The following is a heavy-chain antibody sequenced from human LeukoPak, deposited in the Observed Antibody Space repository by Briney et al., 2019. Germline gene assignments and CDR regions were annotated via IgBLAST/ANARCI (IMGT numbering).Heavy chain of an antibody. J-gene: IGHJ4*02. D-gene: IGHD5-24*01. V-gene: IGHV3-21*01. CDR1: GFNFGSYS. CDR2: ISSSSLYI. Sequence: PGGSLRLSCAASGFNFGSYSMTWVRQAPGKGLEWVSSISSSSLYIYYADSVKGRFAMSRDNAKNTLYLQMNSLRAEDTAVYYCARVTGGYNLVDYWGQGTLVTVSS. CDR3: ARVTGGYNLVDY.